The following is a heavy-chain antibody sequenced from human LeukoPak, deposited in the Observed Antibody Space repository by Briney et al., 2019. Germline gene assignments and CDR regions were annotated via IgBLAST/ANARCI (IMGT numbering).Heavy chain of an antibody. D-gene: IGHD3-9*01. CDR1: GGSFSGYY. Sequence: SETLSLTCDVYGGSFSGYYWSWIRRPPGKGLEWIGEINHSGSTNYNPSLKSRVTISVDTSKNQFSLKLSSVTAADTAVYYCARGVVRYFDWLLSTHPYYFDYWGQGTLVTVSS. J-gene: IGHJ4*02. CDR3: ARGVVRYFDWLLSTHPYYFDY. CDR2: INHSGST. V-gene: IGHV4-34*01.